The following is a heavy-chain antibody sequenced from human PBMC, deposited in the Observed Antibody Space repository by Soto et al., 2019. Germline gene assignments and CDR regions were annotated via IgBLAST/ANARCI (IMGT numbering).Heavy chain of an antibody. Sequence: GGSLRLSCAASGFTFSSYSIGWVRQGPWKGLEWVAVVSIGGSTHYADSVRGRFTISRDNSKNTLSLQMNSLTAEDTAVYFCAKRRGAGGHFDYWGQGALVTVSS. CDR2: VSIGGST. J-gene: IGHJ4*02. D-gene: IGHD2-15*01. V-gene: IGHV3-23*01. CDR3: AKRRGAGGHFDY. CDR1: GFTFSSYS.